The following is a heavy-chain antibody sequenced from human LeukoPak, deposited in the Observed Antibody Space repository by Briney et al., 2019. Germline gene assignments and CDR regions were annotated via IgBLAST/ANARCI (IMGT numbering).Heavy chain of an antibody. Sequence: PGGSLRLSCAASELTFSRYSMSWVRQAPGKGLEWVAYISSSSNSIFYADSVKGRFTISRDNARNSLYLQMNTLRAEDTALYFCATAGHPGYDFSGGFAFYFDRWGQGALATVSS. CDR2: ISSSSNSI. D-gene: IGHD3-3*01. V-gene: IGHV3-48*01. CDR3: ATAGHPGYDFSGGFAFYFDR. J-gene: IGHJ4*02. CDR1: ELTFSRYS.